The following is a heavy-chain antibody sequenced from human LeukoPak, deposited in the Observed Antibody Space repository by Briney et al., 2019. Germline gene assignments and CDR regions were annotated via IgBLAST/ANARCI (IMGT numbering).Heavy chain of an antibody. V-gene: IGHV3-43*01. D-gene: IGHD1-14*01. CDR3: AKAAGRGNQLDY. CDR2: INWEGGGT. CDR1: GFSFDDYP. Sequence: QPGVSLRLSCAASGFSFDDYPMNWVRQAPGKGLEWVSLINWEGGGTYYADSVKGRFTISRDNSNNSLYLQMNSLRAEDTALYYCAKAAGRGNQLDYWGQGTLVIVSS. J-gene: IGHJ4*02.